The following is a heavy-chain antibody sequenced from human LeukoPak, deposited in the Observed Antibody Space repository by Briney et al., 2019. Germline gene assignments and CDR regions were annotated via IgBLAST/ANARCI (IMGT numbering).Heavy chain of an antibody. V-gene: IGHV3-23*01. CDR2: LSGSGGST. J-gene: IGHJ4*02. Sequence: PGGSLRLSCAASGFSFSSYAMTWVRQAPGKGLEWVSALSGSGGSTYYADSVKGRFTISRDNSKNTVYLQMNSLRAEDTAVYYCAKFHVPAGTSSAAYFDYWGQGTLVTVSS. CDR3: AKFHVPAGTSSAAYFDY. CDR1: GFSFSSYA. D-gene: IGHD6-13*01.